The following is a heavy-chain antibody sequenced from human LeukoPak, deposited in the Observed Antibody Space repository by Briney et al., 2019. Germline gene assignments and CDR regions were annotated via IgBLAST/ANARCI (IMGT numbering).Heavy chain of an antibody. J-gene: IGHJ4*02. Sequence: GGSLRLSCAASGFTFSSYGMSWVRQAPGKGLEWVAVISYDGSNKYYADSVKSRFTISRDNSKNTLYLQMNSLRAEDTAVYYCARGGGNDYDTSGYYYLAAYWGQGTLVTVSS. CDR1: GFTFSSYG. V-gene: IGHV3-30*03. CDR3: ARGGGNDYDTSGYYYLAAY. D-gene: IGHD3-22*01. CDR2: ISYDGSNK.